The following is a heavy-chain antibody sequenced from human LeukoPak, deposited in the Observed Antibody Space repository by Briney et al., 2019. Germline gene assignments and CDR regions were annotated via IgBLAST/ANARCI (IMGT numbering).Heavy chain of an antibody. J-gene: IGHJ5*02. V-gene: IGHV3-23*01. D-gene: IGHD1-1*01. CDR3: AKDTWASNFYILFDP. CDR1: GFTFTNYA. Sequence: QPEGSLRLSCAASGFTFTNYAMSWVRQAPGKGLEWVSGISVSGDSTYYADSVKGRFTISRDNSRNTLYLQMNSLRAEDTAVYYCAKDTWASNFYILFDPWGQGTLVT. CDR2: ISVSGDST.